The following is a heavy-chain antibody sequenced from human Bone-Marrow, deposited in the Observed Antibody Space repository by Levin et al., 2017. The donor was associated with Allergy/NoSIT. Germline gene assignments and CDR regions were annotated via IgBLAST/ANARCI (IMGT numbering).Heavy chain of an antibody. V-gene: IGHV4-38-2*01. D-gene: IGHD3-3*01. CDR2: IYHSGST. Sequence: SETLSLTCAVSGYSISSGYYWGWIRQPPGKGLEWIGSIYHSGSTYYNPSLKSRVTISVDTSKNQFSLKLSSVTAADTAVYYCARVVSHDFWSGYYTGKKFYYYYYMDVWGKGTTVTVSS. CDR1: GYSISSGYY. CDR3: ARVVSHDFWSGYYTGKKFYYYYYMDV. J-gene: IGHJ6*03.